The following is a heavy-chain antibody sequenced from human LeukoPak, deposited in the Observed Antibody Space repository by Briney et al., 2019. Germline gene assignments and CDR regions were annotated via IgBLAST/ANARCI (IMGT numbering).Heavy chain of an antibody. CDR2: ISYDGSNK. CDR1: GFTFSSYA. Sequence: PGGSLRLSCAASGFTFSSYAMHWVRQAPGKGLEWVAVISYDGSNKYYADSVKGRFTISRDNSKNTLYLQMNSLGAEDTAVYYCARDHIVAGSVYFDYWGQGTLVTVSS. J-gene: IGHJ4*02. V-gene: IGHV3-30*01. CDR3: ARDHIVAGSVYFDY. D-gene: IGHD2-15*01.